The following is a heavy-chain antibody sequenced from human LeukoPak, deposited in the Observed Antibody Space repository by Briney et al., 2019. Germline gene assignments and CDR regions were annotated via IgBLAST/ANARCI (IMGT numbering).Heavy chain of an antibody. J-gene: IGHJ4*02. CDR1: RASISSNY. CDR2: IYTGGTT. Sequence: SDTLSLTCTVSRASISSNYWNWIRQPAGKGLEWIARIYTGGTTTYNPSLKSRVIMSVDTSKNQFSLKLSSVTAADRAVYYCARATSGTYYYFADWGRGTLVTVSS. CDR3: ARATSGTYYYFAD. V-gene: IGHV4-4*07. D-gene: IGHD1-26*01.